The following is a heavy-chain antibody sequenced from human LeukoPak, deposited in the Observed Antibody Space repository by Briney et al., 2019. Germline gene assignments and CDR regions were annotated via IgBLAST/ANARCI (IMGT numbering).Heavy chain of an antibody. CDR1: GFTFSSYG. J-gene: IGHJ4*02. Sequence: GGSLRLSCAVSGFTFSSYGMHWVRQAPGKGLEWVAVIWYDGSNKYYADSVKGRFTISRDNSKNTLYLQMNSLRAEDTAVYYCAKDLTQQYYFDYWGQGTLVTVSS. CDR3: AKDLTQQYYFDY. D-gene: IGHD4-11*01. CDR2: IWYDGSNK. V-gene: IGHV3-33*06.